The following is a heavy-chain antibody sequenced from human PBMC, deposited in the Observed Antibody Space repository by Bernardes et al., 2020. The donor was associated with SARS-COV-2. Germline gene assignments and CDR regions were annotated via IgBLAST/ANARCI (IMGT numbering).Heavy chain of an antibody. CDR2: IDGSGGST. CDR1: GFTFRSYP. D-gene: IGHD1-26*01. V-gene: IGHV3-23*01. CDR3: AKDSILAFYYES. J-gene: IGHJ4*02. Sequence: GGSLRLSCLASGFTFRSYPMSWVRHIPGKGLEWVAGIDGSGGSTYYGDSAKGRFTISRDNSKNSLYLQINRLRTEDTAIYFCAKDSILAFYYESWGQGTQLTVSS.